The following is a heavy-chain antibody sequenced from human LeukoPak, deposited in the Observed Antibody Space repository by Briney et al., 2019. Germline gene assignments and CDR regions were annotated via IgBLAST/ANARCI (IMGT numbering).Heavy chain of an antibody. J-gene: IGHJ4*02. CDR1: GFTFSSYG. CDR2: ISGSGGST. D-gene: IGHD6-13*01. CDR3: AKGSYSSSWYEIMDY. Sequence: TGGSLRLSCAASGFTFSSYGMSWVRQAPGKGLEWVSAISGSGGSTYYADSVKGRFTISRDNSKNTLYPQMNSLRAEDTAVYCCAKGSYSSSWYEIMDYWGQGTLVTVSS. V-gene: IGHV3-23*01.